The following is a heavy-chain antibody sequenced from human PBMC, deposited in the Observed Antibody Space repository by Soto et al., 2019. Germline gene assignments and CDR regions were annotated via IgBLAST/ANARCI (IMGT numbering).Heavy chain of an antibody. J-gene: IGHJ4*02. Sequence: PGGSLRLSCEVSGFTFSSYLMIWVRQAPGKGLEWVSSISSRSSDIYYADSVKGRFTISRDNAKNSLYLQMNSLRAEDTAVYYCARDQGKTFDYWGQGTLVTVSS. CDR2: ISSRSSDI. CDR1: GFTFSSYL. CDR3: ARDQGKTFDY. V-gene: IGHV3-21*01.